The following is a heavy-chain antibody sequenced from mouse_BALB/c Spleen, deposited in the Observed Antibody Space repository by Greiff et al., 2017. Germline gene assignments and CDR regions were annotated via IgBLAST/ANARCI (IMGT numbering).Heavy chain of an antibody. J-gene: IGHJ3*01. D-gene: IGHD1-1*01. CDR2: IRSKSNNYAT. CDR3: VRSLYGSSPWFAY. CDR1: GFTFNTYA. V-gene: IGHV10-1*02. Sequence: EVKLVESGGGLVQPKGSLKLSCAASGFTFNTYAMNWVRQAPGKGLEWVARIRSKSNNYATYYADSVKDRFTISRDDSQSMLYLQMNNLKTEDTAMYYCVRSLYGSSPWFAYWGQGTLVTVSA.